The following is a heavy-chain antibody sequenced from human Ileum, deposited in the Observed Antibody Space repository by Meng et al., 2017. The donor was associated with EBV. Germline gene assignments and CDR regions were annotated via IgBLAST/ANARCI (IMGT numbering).Heavy chain of an antibody. V-gene: IGHV1-46*01. J-gene: IGHJ4*02. Sequence: QAQLVQSGAEVKKPGASVKVSCKASGYTFTGYYMHWVRQAPGQGLEWMGIINTSVGYTSHAQKFQGRVTMTRDTSTSTVHMEVSSLRSADTAVYYCARASRVLGGFDYWGQGTLGTVSP. D-gene: IGHD3-16*01. CDR1: GYTFTGYY. CDR3: ARASRVLGGFDY. CDR2: INTSVGYT.